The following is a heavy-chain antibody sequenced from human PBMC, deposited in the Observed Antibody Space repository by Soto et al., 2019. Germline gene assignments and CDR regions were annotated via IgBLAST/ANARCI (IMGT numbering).Heavy chain of an antibody. CDR3: ARGYCSGGSCRQAYYFDY. CDR1: GGSFSGYY. CDR2: INHSGST. D-gene: IGHD2-15*01. V-gene: IGHV4-34*01. J-gene: IGHJ4*02. Sequence: PSETLSLTCAVYGGSFSGYYWSWIRQPPGKGLEWIGEINHSGSTNYNPSIKSRVTISVDTSKNQFSLKLSSVTAADTAVYYCARGYCSGGSCRQAYYFDYWGQGTLVTVSS.